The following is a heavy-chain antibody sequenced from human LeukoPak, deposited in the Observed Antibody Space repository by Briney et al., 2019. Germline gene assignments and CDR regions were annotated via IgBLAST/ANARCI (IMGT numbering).Heavy chain of an antibody. Sequence: PSETLSLTCTVSGGSISSYYWSWIRQPPGKGLEWIGEINHSGSTNYNPSLKSRVTISVDTSKNQFSLKLSSVTAADTAVYYCARGLVVVPAATDYFDYWGQGTLVTVSS. D-gene: IGHD2-2*01. CDR2: INHSGST. J-gene: IGHJ4*02. V-gene: IGHV4-34*01. CDR3: ARGLVVVPAATDYFDY. CDR1: GGSISSYY.